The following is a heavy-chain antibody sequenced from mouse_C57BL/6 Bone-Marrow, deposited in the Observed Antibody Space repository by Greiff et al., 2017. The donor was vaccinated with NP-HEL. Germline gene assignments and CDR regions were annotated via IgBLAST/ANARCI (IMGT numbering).Heavy chain of an antibody. D-gene: IGHD1-1*01. CDR1: GYSITSDY. V-gene: IGHV3-8*01. Sequence: EVKLQESGPGLAKPSQTLSLTCSVTGYSITSDYWNWIRKFPGNKLEYMGYISYSGSTYYNPSPKSRISIIRDTSNNQYYLQLNSVTTEDTATYYCARYYYGSRGYFDYWGQGTTLTVSS. CDR2: ISYSGST. J-gene: IGHJ2*01. CDR3: ARYYYGSRGYFDY.